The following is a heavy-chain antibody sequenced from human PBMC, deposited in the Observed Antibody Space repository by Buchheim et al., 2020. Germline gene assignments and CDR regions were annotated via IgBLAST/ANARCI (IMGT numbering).Heavy chain of an antibody. CDR2: INHSGST. Sequence: QVQLQQWGAGLLKPSETLSLTCAVYGGSFSGYYWSWIRQPPGKGLEWIGEINHSGSTNYNPSLKSRVTISVDTSKNQFSLKLSSVTAAHTAVYYCARGPSPPYGDYRPDPWGQGTL. V-gene: IGHV4-34*01. J-gene: IGHJ5*02. D-gene: IGHD4-17*01. CDR3: ARGPSPPYGDYRPDP. CDR1: GGSFSGYY.